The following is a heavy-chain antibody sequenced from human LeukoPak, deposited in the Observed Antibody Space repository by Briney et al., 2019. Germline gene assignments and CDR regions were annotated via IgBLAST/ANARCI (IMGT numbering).Heavy chain of an antibody. D-gene: IGHD1-26*01. CDR1: GGSFSGYY. CDR2: INHSGST. J-gene: IGHJ4*02. CDR3: ARLEFVGAIVSFDY. Sequence: SETLSLTCAVYGGSFSGYYWSWIRQPPGKGLEWIGEINHSGSTNYNPSLKSRVTISVDTSKNQFSLKLSSVTAADTAVYYCARLEFVGAIVSFDYWGQGTLVTVSS. V-gene: IGHV4-34*01.